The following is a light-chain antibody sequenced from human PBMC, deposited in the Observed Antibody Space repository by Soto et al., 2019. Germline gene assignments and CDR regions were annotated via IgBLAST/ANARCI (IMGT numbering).Light chain of an antibody. Sequence: EVVLTQSPGTLSLSPRERATLSCRASQSVSNKYLAWYQQKPGQASRLLIFGSSDRATGIPDRFSGSGSGTDFTLTISRLEPEDFAVYYCQQYGSSPPYTFGQGTKLEIK. CDR3: QQYGSSPPYT. J-gene: IGKJ2*01. CDR1: QSVSNKY. V-gene: IGKV3-20*01. CDR2: GSS.